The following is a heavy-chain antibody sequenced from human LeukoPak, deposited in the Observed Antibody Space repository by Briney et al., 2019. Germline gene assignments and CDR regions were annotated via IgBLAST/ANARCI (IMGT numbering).Heavy chain of an antibody. Sequence: GGSLRLSSAASGFTFSSYGMHWVRQAPGRGLEWVAFIRYDGSNKYYADSVKGRFTISRDNSKNTLYLQMNSLRAEDTAVYYCAKDSGWFGDFDPWGQGTLVTVSS. CDR1: GFTFSSYG. D-gene: IGHD3-10*01. CDR2: IRYDGSNK. V-gene: IGHV3-30*02. CDR3: AKDSGWFGDFDP. J-gene: IGHJ5*02.